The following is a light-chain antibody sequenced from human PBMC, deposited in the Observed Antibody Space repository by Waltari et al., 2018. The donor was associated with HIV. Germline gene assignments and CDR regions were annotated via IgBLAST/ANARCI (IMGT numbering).Light chain of an antibody. Sequence: QSVLTQPPSASGAPGQTVTISCYGSNSNIGIYTVHWYQQFPGTPPKLLIYENNQRPSGVPDRFSGSKSGTSASLAIRGVQSEDEADYYCAAWDDRLDGPWVFGGGTKLTVL. CDR3: AAWDDRLDGPWV. J-gene: IGLJ3*02. V-gene: IGLV1-44*01. CDR2: ENN. CDR1: NSNIGIYT.